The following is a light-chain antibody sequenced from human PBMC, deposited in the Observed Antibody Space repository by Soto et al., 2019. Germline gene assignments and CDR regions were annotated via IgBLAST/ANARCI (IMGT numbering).Light chain of an antibody. CDR1: QSVLHSSTNKNY. Sequence: DIVMTQSPDSLAVSLGVRATINCKSSQSVLHSSTNKNYLAWYQQKPGQSPNLLIYWASAREYGVPDRFSGSGSGTDFTLTISSLQAEDVAVYYCQQYYSIPWTFGQGTKVEIK. CDR3: QQYYSIPWT. V-gene: IGKV4-1*01. CDR2: WAS. J-gene: IGKJ1*01.